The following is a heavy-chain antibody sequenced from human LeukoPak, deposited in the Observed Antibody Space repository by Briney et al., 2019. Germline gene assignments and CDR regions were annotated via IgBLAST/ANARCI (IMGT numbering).Heavy chain of an antibody. CDR3: AREGRALAFDI. CDR2: LYSGGDT. J-gene: IGHJ3*02. D-gene: IGHD3-10*01. V-gene: IGHV3-53*01. CDR1: GFTVSSNY. Sequence: QTGGSLRLSCAASGFTVSSNYMSWVRQAPGKGLEWVSVLYSGGDTNYADSVKGRFTISRDISKNTLYLQMNSLRAEDTAVYYCAREGRALAFDIWGQGTLVAVSS.